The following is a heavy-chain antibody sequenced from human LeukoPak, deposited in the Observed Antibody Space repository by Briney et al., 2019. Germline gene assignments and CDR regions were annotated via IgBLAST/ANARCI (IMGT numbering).Heavy chain of an antibody. CDR3: AKVGDSSGYYQNYFDY. Sequence: GGSLRLSCAASGFTFSSYGMHWVRQAPGKGLEWVAFIRYDGSNKYYADSVKGRFTISRDNSKNTLYLQMNSLRAEDTAVYYCAKVGDSSGYYQNYFDYWGQGILVTVSS. V-gene: IGHV3-30*02. J-gene: IGHJ4*02. D-gene: IGHD3-22*01. CDR1: GFTFSSYG. CDR2: IRYDGSNK.